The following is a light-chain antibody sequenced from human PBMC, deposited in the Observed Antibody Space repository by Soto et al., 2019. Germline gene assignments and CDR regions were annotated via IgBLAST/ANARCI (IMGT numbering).Light chain of an antibody. CDR1: QSLGSSY. CDR3: HQYGVSPRT. J-gene: IGKJ2*01. Sequence: EVVLTQSPATLSLSPGEGATLSCRASQSLGSSYLAWYQQKPGQAPRLLIYGASSRASGIPDRFSGSGSGTDFTLTISRLEPEDFAVYYCHQYGVSPRTFGQGTKVEIK. V-gene: IGKV3-20*01. CDR2: GAS.